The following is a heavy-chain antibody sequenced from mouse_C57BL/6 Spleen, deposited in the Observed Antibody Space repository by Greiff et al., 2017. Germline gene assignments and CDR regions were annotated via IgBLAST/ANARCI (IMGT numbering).Heavy chain of an antibody. J-gene: IGHJ1*03. CDR3: ARLTTVVATDFDV. CDR2: IDPSDSYT. V-gene: IGHV1-50*01. CDR1: GYTFTSYW. D-gene: IGHD1-1*01. Sequence: QVQLQQPGAELVKPGASVKLSCKASGYTFTSYWMQWVKQRPGQGLEWIGEIDPSDSYTNYNQQFKGKATLTVDTSSSTAYMQLSSRTSEDSAVYYCARLTTVVATDFDVWGTGTTVTVSS.